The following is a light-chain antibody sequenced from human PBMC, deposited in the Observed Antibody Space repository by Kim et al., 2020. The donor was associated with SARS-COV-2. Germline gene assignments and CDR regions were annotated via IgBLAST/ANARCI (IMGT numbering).Light chain of an antibody. V-gene: IGLV2-8*01. Sequence: QSVTISCTGTSSDIGGYDYVSWYQQPPGNAPKLTIYEVRKRPSGVPDRFSGSKSGNTASLTVSGLQAEDEADYYCGSYAGSNNYVFGTGTKVTVL. J-gene: IGLJ1*01. CDR1: SSDIGGYDY. CDR2: EVR. CDR3: GSYAGSNNYV.